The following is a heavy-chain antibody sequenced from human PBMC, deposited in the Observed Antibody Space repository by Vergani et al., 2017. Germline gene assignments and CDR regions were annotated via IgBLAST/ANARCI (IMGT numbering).Heavy chain of an antibody. V-gene: IGHV4-31*03. CDR3: ARAPGYGEAFDI. Sequence: QVQLQESGPGLVKPSQTLSLTCTVSGGSISSGGYYWSWIRQPPGKGLEWIGEINHSGSTNYNPSLKSRVTISVDTSKNQFSLKLSSVTAADTAVYYCARAPGYGEAFDIWGQGTMVTVSS. CDR1: GGSISSGGYY. CDR2: INHSGST. J-gene: IGHJ3*02. D-gene: IGHD6-13*01.